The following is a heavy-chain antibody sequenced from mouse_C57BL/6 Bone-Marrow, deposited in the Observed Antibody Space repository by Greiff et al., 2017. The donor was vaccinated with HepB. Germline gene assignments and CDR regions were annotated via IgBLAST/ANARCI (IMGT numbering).Heavy chain of an antibody. CDR2: IDPETGGT. D-gene: IGHD1-1*01. Sequence: VKLMESGAELVRPGASVTLSCKASGYTFTDYEMHWVKQTPVHGLEWIGAIDPETGGTAYNQKFKGKAILTADKSSSTAYMELRSLTSEDSAVYYCTRPFYYGSRGDYWGQGTTLTVSS. CDR1: GYTFTDYE. CDR3: TRPFYYGSRGDY. V-gene: IGHV1-15*01. J-gene: IGHJ2*01.